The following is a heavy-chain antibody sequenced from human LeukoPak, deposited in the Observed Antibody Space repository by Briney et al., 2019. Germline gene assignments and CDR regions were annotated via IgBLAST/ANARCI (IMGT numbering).Heavy chain of an antibody. V-gene: IGHV3-23*01. D-gene: IGHD6-13*01. J-gene: IGHJ4*02. Sequence: PGGSLRLSCTASGFTFSSYAMNWVRQAPGKGLEWVSAISGSGGSTYYADSVKGRFTISRDNSKNTLYLQMNSLRAEDTAVYYCARQAGYSSSWCDYWGQGTLVTVSS. CDR3: ARQAGYSSSWCDY. CDR1: GFTFSSYA. CDR2: ISGSGGST.